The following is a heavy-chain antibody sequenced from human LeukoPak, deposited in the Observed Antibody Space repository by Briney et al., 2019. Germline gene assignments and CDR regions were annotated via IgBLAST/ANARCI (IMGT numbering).Heavy chain of an antibody. CDR2: IGGSNGIT. V-gene: IGHV3-23*01. CDR3: ARNENSGWGYFDY. CDR1: RFTFNSYA. D-gene: IGHD5-12*01. Sequence: PGGSLRLSCAASRFTFNSYAMSWVRQAPGKGLEWVSVIGGSNGITFYVGSVKGRFTISRDNSKDTLYLQMNSLRAEDTAVYYCARNENSGWGYFDYWGQGTLATVSP. J-gene: IGHJ4*02.